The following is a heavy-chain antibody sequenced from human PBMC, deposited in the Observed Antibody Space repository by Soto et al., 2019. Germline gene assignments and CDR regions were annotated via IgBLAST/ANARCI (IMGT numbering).Heavy chain of an antibody. CDR1: GFTFSSYW. J-gene: IGHJ6*03. CDR3: ARDLTAARSPYYYYYYYMDV. D-gene: IGHD6-6*01. Sequence: EVQLVESGGGLVQPGGSLRLSCAASGFTFSSYWMHWVRQAPGKGLVWVSRINSDGSSTSYADSVKGRFTISRDNAKNTLYLQMHSLRAEDTAVYYCARDLTAARSPYYYYYYYMDVWGKGTTVTVSS. V-gene: IGHV3-74*01. CDR2: INSDGSST.